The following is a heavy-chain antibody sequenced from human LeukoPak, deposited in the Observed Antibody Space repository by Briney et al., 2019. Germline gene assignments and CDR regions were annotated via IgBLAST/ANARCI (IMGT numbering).Heavy chain of an antibody. D-gene: IGHD2-15*01. Sequence: PGGSLSLSCAASGFPFSSYAMSWARQAPGKGLEWVSVISDSGGRTYSAASVKGRFTISRDNSKDTLYLQMNSLRAEDTAVYYCARTYCIGSSCPGVFEYWGQGTLVTVSS. J-gene: IGHJ4*02. CDR1: GFPFSSYA. V-gene: IGHV3-23*01. CDR3: ARTYCIGSSCPGVFEY. CDR2: ISDSGGRT.